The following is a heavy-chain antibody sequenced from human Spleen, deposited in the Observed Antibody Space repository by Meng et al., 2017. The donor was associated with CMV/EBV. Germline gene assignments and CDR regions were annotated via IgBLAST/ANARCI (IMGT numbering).Heavy chain of an antibody. CDR3: ARGRFRPRPDYYYYYGMDV. J-gene: IGHJ6*02. Sequence: SETLSLTCGVSGGSFSGHYWSWIRQSPGKGLEWIGDINHSGDTNYDPSLRDRVTLSVDTSKNQFSLKLSSVTAADTAVYYCARGRFRPRPDYYYYYGMDVWGQGTTVTVSS. CDR2: INHSGDT. V-gene: IGHV4-34*01. CDR1: GGSFSGHY.